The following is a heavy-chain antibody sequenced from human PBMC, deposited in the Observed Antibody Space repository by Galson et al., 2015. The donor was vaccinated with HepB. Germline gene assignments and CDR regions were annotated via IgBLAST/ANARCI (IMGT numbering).Heavy chain of an antibody. J-gene: IGHJ3*02. CDR2: ISSSSSSYI. D-gene: IGHD7-27*01. Sequence: SLRLSCAASGFTFSSYSMNWVRQAPGRGLEWVSSISSSSSSYIYYADSVKGRFTISRDNAKNSLYLQMNSLRAEDTAVYYCERVKLGIKRDGEAFDIWGQGTMVTVSS. CDR3: ERVKLGIKRDGEAFDI. CDR1: GFTFSSYS. V-gene: IGHV3-21*01.